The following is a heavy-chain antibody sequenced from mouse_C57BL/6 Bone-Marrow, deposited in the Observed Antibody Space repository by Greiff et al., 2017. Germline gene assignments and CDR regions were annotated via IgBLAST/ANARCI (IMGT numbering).Heavy chain of an antibody. V-gene: IGHV14-4*01. CDR2: IDPENGDT. Sequence: EVQLQQSGAELVRPGASVKLSCTASGFNIKDDYMHWVKQRPEQGLEWIGWIDPENGDTEYASKFQGKATITADTSSNTAYLQLSSLTSEDTAVYYSTTGLCYGSSYVGYWGQGTTLTVSS. CDR1: GFNIKDDY. CDR3: TTGLCYGSSYVGY. D-gene: IGHD1-1*01. J-gene: IGHJ2*01.